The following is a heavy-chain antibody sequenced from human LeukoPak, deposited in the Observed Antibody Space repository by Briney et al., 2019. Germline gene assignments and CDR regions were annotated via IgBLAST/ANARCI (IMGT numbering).Heavy chain of an antibody. D-gene: IGHD1-20*01. V-gene: IGHV4-38-2*02. J-gene: IGHJ4*02. CDR3: ARYNWNDLGTYFDY. Sequence: SETLSLTCNVSRYSISSGYHWGWIRHPPGKGLEWIATIYHSGSTYYNPSLKNRVTISVDKSKNQFSLNLSSVAAADTALYYCARYNWNDLGTYFDYWGQGTLVTVSS. CDR1: RYSISSGYH. CDR2: IYHSGST.